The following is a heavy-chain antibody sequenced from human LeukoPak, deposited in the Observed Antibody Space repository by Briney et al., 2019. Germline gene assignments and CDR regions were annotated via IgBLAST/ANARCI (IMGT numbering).Heavy chain of an antibody. V-gene: IGHV3-23*01. CDR3: AKHVGGSGSYRGAFDI. J-gene: IGHJ3*02. CDR1: GFTFSSYA. Sequence: PGGSLRLSCAASGFTFSSYAMSWVRQAPGKGLEWVSAISGSGGSTYYADSVKGRFTISRDNSKNTLYLQMNSLRAEDTAVYYCAKHVGGSGSYRGAFDIWGQGTMVTVSS. CDR2: ISGSGGST. D-gene: IGHD3-10*01.